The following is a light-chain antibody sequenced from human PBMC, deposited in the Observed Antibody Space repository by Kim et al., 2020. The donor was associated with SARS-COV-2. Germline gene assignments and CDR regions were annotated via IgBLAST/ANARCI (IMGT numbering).Light chain of an antibody. CDR3: LHYDDYPLT. Sequence: APVGGRVTTTCRASGDVRIYLAWFKQKPEKVPKRLIYTAYSLQNGVPSRFSGSGSGTEFTLTISSLQPEDFATYYCLHYDDYPLTFGQGTRLEI. J-gene: IGKJ5*01. V-gene: IGKV1-17*03. CDR1: GDVRIY. CDR2: TAY.